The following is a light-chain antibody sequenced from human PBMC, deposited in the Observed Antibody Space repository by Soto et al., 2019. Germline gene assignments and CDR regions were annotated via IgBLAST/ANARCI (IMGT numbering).Light chain of an antibody. CDR1: SSDIGSYNY. CDR3: SSYTTSSTLYV. Sequence: QSALTQTDSVSGSPGQSITISCTGTSSDIGSYNYVSWYQHHPGKAPELMIYEVSYRPSGVSDRFSGSKSGNTASLTISGLQAEDEADYYCSSYTTSSTLYVFGTGTKVTVL. V-gene: IGLV2-14*01. J-gene: IGLJ1*01. CDR2: EVS.